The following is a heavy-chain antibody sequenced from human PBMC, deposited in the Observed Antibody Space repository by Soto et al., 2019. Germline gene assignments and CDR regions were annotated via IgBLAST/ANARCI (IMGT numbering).Heavy chain of an antibody. V-gene: IGHV3-23*01. D-gene: IGHD3-22*01. J-gene: IGHJ4*02. CDR2: ISGSGGST. Sequence: GSLRLSCAASGFTFSSYAMSWVRQAPGKGLEWVSAISGSGGSTYYADSVKGRFTISRDNSKNTLYLQMNSLRAEDTAVYYCANHYYDSSGYFPGKYYFDYWGQGTLVTVSS. CDR1: GFTFSSYA. CDR3: ANHYYDSSGYFPGKYYFDY.